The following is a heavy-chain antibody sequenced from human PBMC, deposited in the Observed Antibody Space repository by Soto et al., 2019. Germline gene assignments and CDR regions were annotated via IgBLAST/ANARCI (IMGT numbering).Heavy chain of an antibody. D-gene: IGHD3-22*01. V-gene: IGHV1-18*01. Sequence: QAQLAQSGAEVKKPGASVKVSCKASGYTFTSYGINWVRQAPGQGLEWLGWISAYDGYTKYAQNLQGRVYMTTDTSTKTAYMELRSLRSDDTAMYYCARGGYYDSSGSRNYYYYGMNVWGQGTTVTVSS. CDR1: GYTFTSYG. CDR2: ISAYDGYT. CDR3: ARGGYYDSSGSRNYYYYGMNV. J-gene: IGHJ6*02.